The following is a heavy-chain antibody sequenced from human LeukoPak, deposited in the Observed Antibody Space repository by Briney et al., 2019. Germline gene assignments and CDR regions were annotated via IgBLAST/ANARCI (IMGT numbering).Heavy chain of an antibody. CDR2: ISWNSGSI. Sequence: GGSLRLSCAASGFTFDDYAMHWVRQAPGKGLEWVSGISWNSGSIGYADSVKGRFTISRDNAKNSLYLQMNSLRAEDTALYYCAKDSYYGSGSYPHWGQGTLVTVSS. CDR3: AKDSYYGSGSYPH. J-gene: IGHJ4*02. D-gene: IGHD3-10*01. CDR1: GFTFDDYA. V-gene: IGHV3-9*01.